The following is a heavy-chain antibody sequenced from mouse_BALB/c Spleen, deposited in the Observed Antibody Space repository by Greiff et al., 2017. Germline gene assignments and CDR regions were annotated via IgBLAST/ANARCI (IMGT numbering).Heavy chain of an antibody. J-gene: IGHJ2*01. CDR1: GYTFTSYW. CDR2: INPSNGRT. V-gene: IGHV1S81*02. CDR3: ARLPWGYYFDD. Sequence: VQLQQPGAELVKPGASVKLSCKASGYTFTSYWMHWVKQRPGQGLEWIGEINPSNGRTNYNEKFKSKATLTVDKSSSTAYMQLSSLTSEDSAVYYCARLPWGYYFDDWGQGTTLTVSS.